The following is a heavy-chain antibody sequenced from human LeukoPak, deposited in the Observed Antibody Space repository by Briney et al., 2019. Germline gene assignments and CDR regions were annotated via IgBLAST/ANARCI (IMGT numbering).Heavy chain of an antibody. D-gene: IGHD2-15*01. J-gene: IGHJ3*02. CDR3: AASVVYDAFDI. Sequence: SVKVSCKASGATSSSYAISWVRQAPGQGLQWMGGIIPIFGTANYAQKFQGRVTITTGESTSTAYMELSSLRSEDTAVYYCAASVVYDAFDIWGQGTMVTVSS. CDR1: GATSSSYA. CDR2: IIPIFGTA. V-gene: IGHV1-69*05.